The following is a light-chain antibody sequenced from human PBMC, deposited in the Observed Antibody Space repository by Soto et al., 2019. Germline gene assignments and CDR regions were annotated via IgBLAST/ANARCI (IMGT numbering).Light chain of an antibody. CDR3: QQSYSTPWT. V-gene: IGKV1-39*01. CDR1: QSIRSN. CDR2: TAS. J-gene: IGKJ1*01. Sequence: DLQMTQSPSSLSASLGDRVIITCRARQSIRSNLNWYQQKPGKSPNLLIYTASSLQSGVPSRFSGSGSGTDFTLTISSLQPEDFATYYCQQSYSTPWTFGQGTKVEIK.